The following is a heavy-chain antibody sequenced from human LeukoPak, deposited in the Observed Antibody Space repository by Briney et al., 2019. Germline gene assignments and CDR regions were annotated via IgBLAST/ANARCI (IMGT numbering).Heavy chain of an antibody. CDR2: IYYSGST. Sequence: TLSLTCTVSGGSISSGGYYWSWIRQHPGKGLEWIGYIYYSGSTYYNPSLKSRVTISVDTSKNQFSLKLSSVTAADTAVYYCARGTIVATPDYWGQGTLVTVSS. J-gene: IGHJ4*02. CDR3: ARGTIVATPDY. CDR1: GGSISSGGYY. D-gene: IGHD5-12*01. V-gene: IGHV4-31*03.